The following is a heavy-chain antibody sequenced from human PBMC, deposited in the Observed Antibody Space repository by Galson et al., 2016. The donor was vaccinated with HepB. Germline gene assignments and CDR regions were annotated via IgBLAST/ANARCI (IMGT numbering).Heavy chain of an antibody. CDR2: ISGGDDNS. V-gene: IGHV3-23*01. CDR3: AKLSITNIRSGYYGFPNL. D-gene: IGHD3/OR15-3a*01. Sequence: GKGLEWVASISGGDDNSFCADSVKGRFTISRDNSKNTVSLQMYSLRAEDTAVYYCAKLSITNIRSGYYGFPNLWGQGTLVTVSS. J-gene: IGHJ5*02.